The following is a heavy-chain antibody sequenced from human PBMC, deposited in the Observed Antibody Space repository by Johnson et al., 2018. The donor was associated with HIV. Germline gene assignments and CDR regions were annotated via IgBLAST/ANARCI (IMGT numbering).Heavy chain of an antibody. CDR1: GFTFSSYG. CDR2: IRYDGSNK. J-gene: IGHJ3*01. V-gene: IGHV3-30*02. Sequence: QVQLVESGGGVVQPGGSLRLSCAASGFTFSSYGMHWVRQAPGKGLEWVAFIRYDGSNKYYADSVKGRFTISRDNSKNTLYLKVNSLKTEDTAVYYCTAPRRLFRDFLGAFDLWGQGTLVTVS. CDR3: TAPRRLFRDFLGAFDL. D-gene: IGHD1-14*01.